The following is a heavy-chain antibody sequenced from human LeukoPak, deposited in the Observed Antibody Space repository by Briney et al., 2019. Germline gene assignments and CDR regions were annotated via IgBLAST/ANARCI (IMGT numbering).Heavy chain of an antibody. V-gene: IGHV3-7*03. CDR3: AKSPARAYYYYYYYMDV. CDR1: GFTFSSYW. J-gene: IGHJ6*03. CDR2: INQGGSDK. Sequence: GGSLRLSCTVSGFTFSSYWMSWVRQAPGKGLEWVANINQGGSDKSYVDSVKGRFTISRDNSKNTLYLQMNSLRAEDTAVYYCAKSPARAYYYYYYYMDVWGKGTTVTVSS.